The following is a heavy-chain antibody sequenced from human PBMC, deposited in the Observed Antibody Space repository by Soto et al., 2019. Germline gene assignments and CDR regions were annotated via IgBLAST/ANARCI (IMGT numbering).Heavy chain of an antibody. J-gene: IGHJ4*02. CDR2: ISSSGGTT. D-gene: IGHD6-19*01. CDR1: GFTFSSYA. Sequence: GGSLRLSCAASGFTFSSYAMSWVRQAPGKGLEWVSAISSSGGTTHYADPVKGRFIISRDNSKNTLYLQMNSLRAEDTAVYYCAKPGYLEQWLVRGYFDYWGQGTMVTVSS. V-gene: IGHV3-23*01. CDR3: AKPGYLEQWLVRGYFDY.